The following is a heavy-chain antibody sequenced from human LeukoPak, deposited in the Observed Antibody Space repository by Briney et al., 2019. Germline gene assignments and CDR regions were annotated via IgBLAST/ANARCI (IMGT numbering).Heavy chain of an antibody. CDR2: IHNDGST. D-gene: IGHD3-16*01. CDR1: GFTFSSDS. CDR3: ARGGALDY. J-gene: IGHJ4*02. V-gene: IGHV3-66*02. Sequence: GGSLRLSCAASGFTFSSDSMNWVRQAPGKGLEWVSVIHNDGSTYYADSVKDRFTISRDNSKNTLYLHMNSLRAEDTALYYCARGGALDYWGQGTLVTVSS.